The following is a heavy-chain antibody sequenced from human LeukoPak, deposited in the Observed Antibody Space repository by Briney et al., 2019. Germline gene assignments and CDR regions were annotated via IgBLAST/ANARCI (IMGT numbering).Heavy chain of an antibody. CDR3: ARDLAFSGSGAWFDP. V-gene: IGHV1-2*02. CDR2: INPNSGGT. J-gene: IGHJ5*02. Sequence: ASVKVSCKTSGYTFTGYYMHWVRQAPGQGLEWMGWINPNSGGTNYAQKFQGRVTITRDTSISTAYMELSRLRSDDTAVYYCARDLAFSGSGAWFDPWGQGTLVTVSS. D-gene: IGHD3-10*01. CDR1: GYTFTGYY.